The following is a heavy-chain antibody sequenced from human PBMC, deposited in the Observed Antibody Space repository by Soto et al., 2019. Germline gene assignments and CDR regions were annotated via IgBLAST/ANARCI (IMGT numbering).Heavy chain of an antibody. CDR1: GFTFSSYS. J-gene: IGHJ5*02. Sequence: PGGSLRLSCAASGFTFSSYSMNWVRQAPGKGLEWVSSISSSSSYIYYADSVKGRFTISRDNAKNSLYLQMNSLRAEDTAVYYCARGVGYCTNGVCFDWFDPWGQGT. V-gene: IGHV3-21*01. CDR3: ARGVGYCTNGVCFDWFDP. CDR2: ISSSSSYI. D-gene: IGHD2-8*01.